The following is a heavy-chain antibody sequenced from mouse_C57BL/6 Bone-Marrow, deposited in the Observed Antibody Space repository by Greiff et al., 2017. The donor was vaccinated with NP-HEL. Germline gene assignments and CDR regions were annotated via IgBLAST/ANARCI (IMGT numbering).Heavy chain of an antibody. CDR2: ISYDGSN. D-gene: IGHD3-2*02. V-gene: IGHV3-6*01. J-gene: IGHJ3*01. CDR3: ARHSSGEGGFAY. Sequence: EVKLLESGPGLVKPSQSLSLTCSVTGYSITSGYYWNWIRQFPGNKLEWMGYISYDGSNNYNPSLKNRISITRDTSKNQFFLKLNSVTTEDTATYYCARHSSGEGGFAYWGQGTLVTVSA. CDR1: GYSITSGYY.